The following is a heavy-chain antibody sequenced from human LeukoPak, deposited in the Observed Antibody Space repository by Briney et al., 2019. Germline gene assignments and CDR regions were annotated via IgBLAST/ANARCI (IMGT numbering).Heavy chain of an antibody. J-gene: IGHJ4*02. Sequence: PGGSLRLSCAASGFTFINAWMSWVRQAPGKGLEWVGRIKRKSDGGTIDYAAPVNGRFTISREDSQNTLFLQMNSLKIEDTAVYYCTTDNDYGDYGLDYWGQGTLVTVSS. CDR2: IKRKSDGGTI. CDR1: GFTFINAW. V-gene: IGHV3-15*01. CDR3: TTDNDYGDYGLDY. D-gene: IGHD4-17*01.